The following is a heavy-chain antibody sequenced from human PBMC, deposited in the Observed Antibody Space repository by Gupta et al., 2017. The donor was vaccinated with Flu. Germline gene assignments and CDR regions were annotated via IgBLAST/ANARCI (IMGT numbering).Heavy chain of an antibody. CDR3: ARRAAAGTPYYYGMDV. CDR1: GFTFSSYG. Sequence: QVQLVESGGGVVQPGRSLRLSCAASGFTFSSYGMHWVRQAPGKGLEWVAVISYDGSNKYYADSVKGRFTIPRDNSKNTLYLQMNSLRAEDTAVYYCARRAAAGTPYYYGMDVWGQGTTVTVSS. J-gene: IGHJ6*02. V-gene: IGHV3-30*03. CDR2: ISYDGSNK. D-gene: IGHD6-13*01.